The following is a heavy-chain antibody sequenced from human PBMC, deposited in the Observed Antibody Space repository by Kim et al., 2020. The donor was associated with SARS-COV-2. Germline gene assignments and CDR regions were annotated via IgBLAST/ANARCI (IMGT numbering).Heavy chain of an antibody. J-gene: IGHJ4*02. CDR2: INHSGST. D-gene: IGHD2-15*01. CDR3: ARGSEVVAAKAVDY. CDR1: GGSFSGYY. V-gene: IGHV4-34*01. Sequence: SETLSLTCAVYGGSFSGYYWSWIRQPPGKGLEWIGEINHSGSTNYNPSLKSRVTISVDTSKNQFSLKLSSVTAADTAVYYCARGSEVVAAKAVDYWGQGTLVTVSS.